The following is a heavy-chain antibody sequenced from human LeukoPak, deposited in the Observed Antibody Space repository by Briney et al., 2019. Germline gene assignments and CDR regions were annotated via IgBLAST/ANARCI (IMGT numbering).Heavy chain of an antibody. J-gene: IGHJ4*02. D-gene: IGHD3-10*01. CDR3: AKHYGSGTYYSYFDY. Sequence: SSETLSLTCTVSGGSISSGDYYWSWVRQAPGKGLEWVANIKQDGSEKLYVDSVKGRFTISRDNAKNSLSLQMNSLRAEDTAVYYCAKHYGSGTYYSYFDYWGQGTLVTVSS. V-gene: IGHV3-7*02. CDR1: GGSISSGDYY. CDR2: IKQDGSEK.